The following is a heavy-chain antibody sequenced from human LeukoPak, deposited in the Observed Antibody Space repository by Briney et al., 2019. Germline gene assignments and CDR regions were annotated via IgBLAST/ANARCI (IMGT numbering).Heavy chain of an antibody. CDR3: ARPLSHYDFWSGYAFDF. J-gene: IGHJ4*02. CDR1: GFTFSTYS. V-gene: IGHV3-48*01. Sequence: GGSLRLSCAASGFTFSTYSVNWVRQAPGKGLEWASYISNSTIFYADSVKGRFTISRDNAKNSLYLQMNSLRVEDTAVYYCARPLSHYDFWSGYAFDFWGQGTLVTVSS. CDR2: ISNSTI. D-gene: IGHD3-3*01.